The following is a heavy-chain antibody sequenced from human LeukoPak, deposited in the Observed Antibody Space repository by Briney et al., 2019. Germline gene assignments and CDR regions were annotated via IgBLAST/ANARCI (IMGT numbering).Heavy chain of an antibody. CDR3: AKDASYYYGSGSFQNWFDS. CDR1: GFTFSSFA. V-gene: IGHV3-23*01. D-gene: IGHD3-10*01. Sequence: PGGSLRLSCAASGFTFSSFAMNWVRQAPGKGLEWVSTISGSDGSTYYADSVKGRFTISRDNSKNTLYLQMNSLRADNTAIYYCAKDASYYYGSGSFQNWFDSWGQGSLITVSS. J-gene: IGHJ5*01. CDR2: ISGSDGST.